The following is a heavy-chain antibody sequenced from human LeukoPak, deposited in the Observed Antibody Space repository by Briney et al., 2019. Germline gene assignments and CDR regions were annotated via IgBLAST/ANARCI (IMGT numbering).Heavy chain of an antibody. D-gene: IGHD6-6*01. CDR1: GYTFTSNY. CDR3: AREGGYSSSSRFTPDY. J-gene: IGHJ4*02. CDR2: ISPSGGST. V-gene: IGHV1-46*01. Sequence: ASVKVSCKAFGYTFTSNYMHWVRQAPGQGPEWMGVISPSGGSTTYAQKFQGRVTLTRDMSTSTDYLELSSLRSEDTAVYYCAREGGYSSSSRFTPDYWGQGTLVTVSS.